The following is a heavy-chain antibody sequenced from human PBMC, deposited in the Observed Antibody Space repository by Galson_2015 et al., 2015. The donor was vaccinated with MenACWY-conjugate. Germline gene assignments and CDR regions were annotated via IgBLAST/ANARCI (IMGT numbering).Heavy chain of an antibody. V-gene: IGHV3-74*01. CDR1: GLSFSNYW. CDR2: INSDGPTT. CDR3: ARRTLSGVYYYFDS. D-gene: IGHD5/OR15-5a*01. J-gene: IGHJ4*02. Sequence: SLRLSCAASGLSFSNYWMHWVRQAPGKGLVWVSRINSDGPTTNYADSVKGRFTISRDNAKNTLYLQMNSLRAEDTAVYYCARRTLSGVYYYFDSWGQGTLVTVSS.